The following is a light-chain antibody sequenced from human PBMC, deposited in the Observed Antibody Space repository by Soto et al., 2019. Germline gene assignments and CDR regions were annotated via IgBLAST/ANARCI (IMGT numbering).Light chain of an antibody. CDR3: QQYSSYPYT. J-gene: IGKJ2*01. CDR1: QGISSF. CDR2: LAS. V-gene: IGKV1-16*01. Sequence: DIQMTQSPSSLSASVGDRVTITCRASQGISSFLAWFQQKPGKAPKSLIYLASTLKSGVPSTFSGSGSGTHFTLTISSLQPEDFGTYYCQQYSSYPYTFGQGTKLEI.